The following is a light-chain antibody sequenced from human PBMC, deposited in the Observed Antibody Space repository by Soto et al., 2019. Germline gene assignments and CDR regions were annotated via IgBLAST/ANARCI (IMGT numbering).Light chain of an antibody. CDR2: GNS. Sequence: QSALKQPPSVFGAPGQRVTISFTGSSSNIGAGYDVHWYQQLPGTAPKLLIYGNSNRPSGVPDRFSGSKSGTSASLAITGLQAEDEADYYCSSYTSSSTLSFGTGTKVTVL. V-gene: IGLV1-40*01. CDR3: SSYTSSSTLS. CDR1: SSNIGAGYD. J-gene: IGLJ1*01.